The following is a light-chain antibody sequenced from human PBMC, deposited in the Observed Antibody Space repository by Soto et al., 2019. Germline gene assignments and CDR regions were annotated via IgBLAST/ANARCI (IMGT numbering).Light chain of an antibody. CDR3: QSYDSSLSGYV. CDR1: SSNTGAGYD. Sequence: VSSQPPAGTEGPAQWLTNHCTESSSNTGAGYDVHWYQQLPGTAPKLLIYGNSNRPSGVPDRFSGSKSGTSASLAITGLQAEDEADYYCQSYDSSLSGYVFGSGTKVTVL. V-gene: IGLV1-40*01. J-gene: IGLJ1*01. CDR2: GNS.